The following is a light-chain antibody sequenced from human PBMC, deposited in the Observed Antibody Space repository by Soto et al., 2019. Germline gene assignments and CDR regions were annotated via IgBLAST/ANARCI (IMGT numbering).Light chain of an antibody. CDR2: KAS. CDR3: QQYDNLPLT. Sequence: DIQMTQSPSTLSGSVGDRVTITCRASQTISSWLAWYQQKPGKAPKLLIYKASTLKSGVPSRFSGSGSGTDFTFTINSLQPEDIATYYCQQYDNLPLTFGGGTKVDI. J-gene: IGKJ4*01. V-gene: IGKV1-5*03. CDR1: QTISSW.